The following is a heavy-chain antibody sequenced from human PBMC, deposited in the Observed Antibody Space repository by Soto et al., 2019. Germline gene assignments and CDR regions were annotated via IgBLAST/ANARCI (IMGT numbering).Heavy chain of an antibody. CDR2: IYYSGST. CDR1: GGSISSGGYY. Sequence: PSETLSLTCTVSGGSISSGGYYWSWIRQHPGKGLEWIGYIYYSGSTYYNPSLKSRVTISVDTSKNQFSLKLSSVTAADTAVYYCARERRFYDSSGYPTTRGRWFDPWGQGTLVTVSS. CDR3: ARERRFYDSSGYPTTRGRWFDP. D-gene: IGHD3-22*01. J-gene: IGHJ5*02. V-gene: IGHV4-31*03.